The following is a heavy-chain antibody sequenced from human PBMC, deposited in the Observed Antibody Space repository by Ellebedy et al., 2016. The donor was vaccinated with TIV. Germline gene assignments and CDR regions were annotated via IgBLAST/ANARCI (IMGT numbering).Heavy chain of an antibody. CDR1: GGSFSGYY. CDR2: INHSGST. CDR3: ARGVAARYFGSREKTQRNGLDV. D-gene: IGHD3-9*01. J-gene: IGHJ6*02. V-gene: IGHV4-34*01. Sequence: MPSETLSLTCAVYGGSFSGYYWSWIRQPPGKGLEWIGEINHSGSTYYKPSLKGRVTISVDTSKNQFSLKLSSVTAAETALYYCARGVAARYFGSREKTQRNGLDVWGQGTTVTVSS.